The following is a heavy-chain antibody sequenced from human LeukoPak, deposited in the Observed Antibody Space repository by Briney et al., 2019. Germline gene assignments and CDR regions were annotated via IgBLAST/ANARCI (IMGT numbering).Heavy chain of an antibody. J-gene: IGHJ6*02. V-gene: IGHV4-59*08. CDR3: ARHASTAVTTVGYYYYYGMDV. CDR2: IYYSGST. Sequence: SETLSLTCTVAGGSISSYYWSWIRQPPGKGLEWIGYIYYSGSTNYNPSLKSRVTISVDTSKNQFSLKLSSVTAADTAVYYCARHASTAVTTVGYYYYYGMDVWGQGTTVTVSS. CDR1: GGSISSYY. D-gene: IGHD4-23*01.